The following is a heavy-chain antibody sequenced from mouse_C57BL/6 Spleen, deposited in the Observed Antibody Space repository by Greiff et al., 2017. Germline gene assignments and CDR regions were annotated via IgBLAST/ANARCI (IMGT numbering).Heavy chain of an antibody. CDR3: ARTVVATDYYAMDY. CDR1: GYTFTSYW. V-gene: IGHV1-50*01. CDR2: IDPSDSYT. J-gene: IGHJ4*01. Sequence: VKLQQPGAELVKPGASVKLSCKASGYTFTSYWMQWVKQRPGQGLEWIGEIDPSDSYTNYNQKFKGKATLTVDTSSSTAYMQLSSLTSEDSAVYYCARTVVATDYYAMDYWGQGTSVTVSS. D-gene: IGHD1-1*01.